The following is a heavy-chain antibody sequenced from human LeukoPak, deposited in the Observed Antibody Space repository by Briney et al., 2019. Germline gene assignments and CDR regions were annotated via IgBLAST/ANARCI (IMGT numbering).Heavy chain of an antibody. D-gene: IGHD6-19*01. CDR3: ARVAADSNGWYQFDS. V-gene: IGHV3-66*01. Sequence: PGGSLRLSCAASGFTVSGNYMGWVRQAPGEGLEWVSFINTGGGTNFADSVEGRFTVSRDNSKNTLFLQMNSLRAEGTAVYYCARVAADSNGWYQFDSWGQGTLVTVSS. CDR2: INTGGGT. CDR1: GFTVSGNY. J-gene: IGHJ4*02.